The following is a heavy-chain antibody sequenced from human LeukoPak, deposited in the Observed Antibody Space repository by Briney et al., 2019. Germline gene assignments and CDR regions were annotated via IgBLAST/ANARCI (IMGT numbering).Heavy chain of an antibody. Sequence: GGSLRLSCAASGFAFSRTTMSWVRQASGKGLEWVAKLKEDGTEESYVDSVKGRFTISRDNAKYSLHLQMNSLRAEDTAVYYCARGGMKRLDVWGQGTTVNVS. CDR1: GFAFSRTT. V-gene: IGHV3-7*01. J-gene: IGHJ6*02. CDR3: ARGGMKRLDV. CDR2: LKEDGTEE. D-gene: IGHD6-13*01.